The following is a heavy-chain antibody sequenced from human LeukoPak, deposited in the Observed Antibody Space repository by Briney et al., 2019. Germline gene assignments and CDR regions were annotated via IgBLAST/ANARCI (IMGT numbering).Heavy chain of an antibody. J-gene: IGHJ4*02. CDR2: IYPGYSDQ. V-gene: IGHV5-51*01. CDR1: GYRFTSYW. Sequence: EESLKTSFKGFGYRFTSYWIGWVRPRPGKGLEWVGIIYPGYSDQIYSPSFQGQVPISADQSITTAYLQWSSLKASDTAMYYCAGIIAAAGTGPWNYFDYWGQGTLVTVSS. D-gene: IGHD6-13*01. CDR3: AGIIAAAGTGPWNYFDY.